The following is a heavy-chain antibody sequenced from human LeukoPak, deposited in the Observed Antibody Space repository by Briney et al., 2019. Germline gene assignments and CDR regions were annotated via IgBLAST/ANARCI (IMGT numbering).Heavy chain of an antibody. V-gene: IGHV3-23*01. CDR2: ILGGGGAT. Sequence: GGSLRLSCEASGFTFNNNAMDWVRQVPGKGLEWVSGILGGGGATYYADSVKGRFTISRDNSKNTVYLQMTSLTAEDTAVYYCARERGSTNSYPLPIDSWGQGTLVAVSS. D-gene: IGHD6-13*01. CDR1: GFTFNNNA. J-gene: IGHJ4*02. CDR3: ARERGSTNSYPLPIDS.